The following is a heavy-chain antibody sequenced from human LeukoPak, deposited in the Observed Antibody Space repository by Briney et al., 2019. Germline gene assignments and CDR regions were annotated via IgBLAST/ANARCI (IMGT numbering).Heavy chain of an antibody. CDR1: GFTFSSYS. Sequence: PGGSLRLSCAASGFTFSSYSMNWVRQAPGKGLEWVSSISSSSSYIYYADSVKGRFTISRDNAKNSLYLQMNSLRAEDTAVYYCARGISYGDYDAIDYWGQGTLVTVSS. V-gene: IGHV3-21*01. CDR3: ARGISYGDYDAIDY. CDR2: ISSSSSYI. D-gene: IGHD4-17*01. J-gene: IGHJ4*02.